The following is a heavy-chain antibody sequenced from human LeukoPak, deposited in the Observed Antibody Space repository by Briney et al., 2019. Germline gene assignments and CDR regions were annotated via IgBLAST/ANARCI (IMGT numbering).Heavy chain of an antibody. D-gene: IGHD2-2*01. J-gene: IGHJ5*02. V-gene: IGHV1-69*13. CDR1: GGTFSSYA. CDR3: AILPPIVVVPAAQGENWFDP. CDR2: IIPIFGTA. Sequence: ASVTVSCTASGGTFSSYAISWVRQAPGQGLEWMGGIIPIFGTANYAQKFQGRVTITADESTSTAYMELSSLRSEDTAVYCCAILPPIVVVPAAQGENWFDPWGQGTLVTVSS.